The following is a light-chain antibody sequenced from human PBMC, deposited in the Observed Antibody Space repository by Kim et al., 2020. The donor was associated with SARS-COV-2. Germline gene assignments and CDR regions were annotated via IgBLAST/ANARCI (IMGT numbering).Light chain of an antibody. Sequence: PGQPVHISCPGTSSDVGKYKYVSWYQQHPGKAPKLIISEVSKRPAGVPDRFSGSKSGNTASLTISGLQAEDEADYYCCAYAGTYYIFGTGTKVTVL. J-gene: IGLJ1*01. CDR3: CAYAGTYYI. CDR1: SSDVGKYKY. V-gene: IGLV2-11*01. CDR2: EVS.